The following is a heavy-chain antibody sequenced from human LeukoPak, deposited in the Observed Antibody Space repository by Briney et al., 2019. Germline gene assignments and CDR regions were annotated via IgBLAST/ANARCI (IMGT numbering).Heavy chain of an antibody. CDR1: RFTFSSYW. Sequence: PGGSLRLSCAASRFTFSSYWMSWVRQAPGEGLEWVANIKQDGSEKYYVDSVKGRFTISRDNAKNSLYLQMNSLRAEDTAVYYCARDFTGQWLVLPLFDYWGQGTLVTVSS. V-gene: IGHV3-7*01. CDR2: IKQDGSEK. D-gene: IGHD6-19*01. J-gene: IGHJ4*02. CDR3: ARDFTGQWLVLPLFDY.